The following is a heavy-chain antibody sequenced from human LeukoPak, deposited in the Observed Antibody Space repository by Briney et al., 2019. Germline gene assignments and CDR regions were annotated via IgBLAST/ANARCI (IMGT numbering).Heavy chain of an antibody. V-gene: IGHV4-34*01. CDR3: ARGARINFQH. D-gene: IGHD3-10*01. CDR1: GGSFSGYY. J-gene: IGHJ1*01. CDR2: INHSGST. Sequence: PSETLSLTCAVYGGSFSGYYWSWIRQPPGKGLEWIGEINHSGSTNYNPSLKSRVTISVDTSKNQFSLKLSSVTAAGTAVYYCARGARINFQHWGQGTLVTVSS.